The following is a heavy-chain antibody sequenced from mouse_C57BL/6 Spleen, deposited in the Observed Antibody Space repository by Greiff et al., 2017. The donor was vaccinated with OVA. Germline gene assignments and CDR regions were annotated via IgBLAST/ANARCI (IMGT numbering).Heavy chain of an antibody. V-gene: IGHV5-4*01. Sequence: EVKLMESGGGLVKPGGSLKLSCAASGFTFSSYAMSWVRQTTEKRLEWVATISDGGSYTYYPDNVKGRFTISRDNAKNNLYLQMSHLKSEDTAMYYCARDEENYGNLYAMDYWGQGTSVTVSS. J-gene: IGHJ4*01. CDR1: GFTFSSYA. D-gene: IGHD2-1*01. CDR3: ARDEENYGNLYAMDY. CDR2: ISDGGSYT.